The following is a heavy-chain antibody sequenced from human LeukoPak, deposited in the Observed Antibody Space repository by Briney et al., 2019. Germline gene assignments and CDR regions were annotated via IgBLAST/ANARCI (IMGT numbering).Heavy chain of an antibody. Sequence: GRSLRLFCAASGFSFSDYAMAWVRQVPRKGLEWVSTISGGGADRDYADSVKGRFTISRDNSKNTLYLQMTGLRVDDTAVYYCAKSDYNFNDPYYFDRWGQGTLVTVSS. CDR2: ISGGGADR. D-gene: IGHD1-20*01. J-gene: IGHJ4*02. CDR1: GFSFSDYA. V-gene: IGHV3-23*01. CDR3: AKSDYNFNDPYYFDR.